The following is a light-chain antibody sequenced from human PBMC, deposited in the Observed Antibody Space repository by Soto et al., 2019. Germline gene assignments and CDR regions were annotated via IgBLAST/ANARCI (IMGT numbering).Light chain of an antibody. CDR1: QSVSSSY. CDR3: QQYGSSPRFT. V-gene: IGKV3-20*01. J-gene: IGKJ3*01. CDR2: GAS. Sequence: EIVLTQSPGTLSLSPGERATLSCRASQSVSSSYLAWYQQKPGQAPRLLIYGASSRAPGIPDRFSGSGSGTNFPLTNSRLEPEDFAVYYCQQYGSSPRFTFGPGTKVDIK.